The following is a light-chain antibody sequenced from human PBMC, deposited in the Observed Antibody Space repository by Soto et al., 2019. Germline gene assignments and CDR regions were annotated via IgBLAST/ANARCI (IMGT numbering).Light chain of an antibody. Sequence: EIVLTQSPGALSLSPCEIATLSSRASQSVSSSYLAWYQQKPGQAPRLLIYGASSRATGIPDRFSGSGSGTDFTLTISRLEPEDFAVYYCQQYVSSLWTFGQGTKVDIK. CDR2: GAS. J-gene: IGKJ1*01. CDR3: QQYVSSLWT. CDR1: QSVSSSY. V-gene: IGKV3-20*01.